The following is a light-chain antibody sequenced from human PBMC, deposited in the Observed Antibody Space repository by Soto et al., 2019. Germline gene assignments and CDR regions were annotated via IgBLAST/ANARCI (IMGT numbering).Light chain of an antibody. CDR1: WSNFGAGYD. Sequence: QSVLTQPASVSGAPGQRVTISCNGSWSNFGAGYDVHWYQQLPGAAPKLIIYGNSNRPSWVPDRFSGSRSGTSSSLAITGLKDEDEADYYSQSYVTRLVGSRVFGTGHKVTAL. J-gene: IGLJ1*01. V-gene: IGLV1-40*01. CDR2: GNS. CDR3: QSYVTRLVGSRV.